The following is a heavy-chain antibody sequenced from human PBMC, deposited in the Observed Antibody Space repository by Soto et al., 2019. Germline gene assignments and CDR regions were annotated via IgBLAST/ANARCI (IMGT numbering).Heavy chain of an antibody. V-gene: IGHV1-2*07. D-gene: IGHD1-26*01. CDR2: IKPNSGAT. CDR3: ARGQVGAIGNYGMDV. Sequence: ASVKVSCNASGYTFTAYYMHWVRQAPGQGLEWGGWIKPNSGATNNAHKFQRGHTMTSGTAIAHMELTRVRSDDTSVYYCARGQVGAIGNYGMDVWGQGTTVTVSS. J-gene: IGHJ6*02. CDR1: GYTFTAYY.